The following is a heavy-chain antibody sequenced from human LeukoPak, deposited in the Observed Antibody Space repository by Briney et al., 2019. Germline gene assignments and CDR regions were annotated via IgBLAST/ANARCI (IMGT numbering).Heavy chain of an antibody. Sequence: ASVKVSCKASGYTFTGYYMHWVRQAPGQGLEWMGWINPNSGGTKYAQRFQGRVTMTRDTSISTAYIELNRLRSDDTAVYYCARGGDSSGYYSSQGDYWGQGTLVTVSS. CDR3: ARGGDSSGYYSSQGDY. CDR2: INPNSGGT. D-gene: IGHD3-22*01. CDR1: GYTFTGYY. V-gene: IGHV1-2*02. J-gene: IGHJ4*02.